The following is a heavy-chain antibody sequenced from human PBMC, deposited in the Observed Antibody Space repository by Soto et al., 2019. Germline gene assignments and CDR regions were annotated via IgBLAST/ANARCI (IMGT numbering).Heavy chain of an antibody. CDR1: VYSFTSYG. J-gene: IGHJ5*02. D-gene: IGHD6-13*01. CDR3: ARRRSSSWFRNAFDP. V-gene: IGHV5-51*01. Sequence: EVQLEQSAAEVKKPGESLKIYCKGSVYSFTSYGIAWVRQMPGKGLEWIGSIHPGDSATRYSPSFQGQVTISADKSISTAYLPWSILKASDTAMYYCARRRSSSWFRNAFDPCGHGILVTGAS. CDR2: IHPGDSAT.